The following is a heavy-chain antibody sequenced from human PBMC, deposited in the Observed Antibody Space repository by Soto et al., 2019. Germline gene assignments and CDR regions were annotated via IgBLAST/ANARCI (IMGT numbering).Heavy chain of an antibody. Sequence: ESGGGLVQPGGSLRLSCAASGFTFSDHYMDWVRQAPGKGLEWVGRTRNKANSYTTEYAASVKGRFIISRDDSKNSLYLQMNSLKTEDTAVYYCARELMTTVTYYDYWGQGTLVTVSS. CDR2: TRNKANSYTT. J-gene: IGHJ4*02. D-gene: IGHD4-17*01. CDR1: GFTFSDHY. V-gene: IGHV3-72*01. CDR3: ARELMTTVTYYDY.